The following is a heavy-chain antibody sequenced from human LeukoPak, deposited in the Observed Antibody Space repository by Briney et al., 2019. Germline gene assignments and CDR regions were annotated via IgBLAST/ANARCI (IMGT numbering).Heavy chain of an antibody. J-gene: IGHJ4*02. D-gene: IGHD5-12*01. CDR3: ARTNSGYDSRIDY. CDR2: INPNSGGT. V-gene: IGHV1-2*02. Sequence: ASVKVSCKASGYTFTGYYMHWVRQAPGQGLEWMGWINPNSGGTNYAQKFQGRVTMTRDTSISTAYMELSRLRSDDTAVYYCARTNSGYDSRIDYWGQGTLVTVSS. CDR1: GYTFTGYY.